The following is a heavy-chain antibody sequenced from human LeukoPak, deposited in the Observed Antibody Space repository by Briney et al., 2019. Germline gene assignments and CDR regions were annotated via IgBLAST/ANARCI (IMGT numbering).Heavy chain of an antibody. Sequence: GGSLRLSCAASGFTVSSNYMSWVRQAPGKGLEWVSTISAGGDNTYYADSVKGRFTISRDNSQTTLYLQMNSLRAEDTAIYYCSRGDSKYGMDVWGQGTTVTVSS. CDR2: ISAGGDNT. V-gene: IGHV3-23*01. CDR1: GFTVSSNY. CDR3: SRGDSKYGMDV. J-gene: IGHJ6*02. D-gene: IGHD4-17*01.